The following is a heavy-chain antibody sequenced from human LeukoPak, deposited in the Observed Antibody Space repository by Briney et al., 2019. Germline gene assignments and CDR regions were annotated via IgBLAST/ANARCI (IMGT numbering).Heavy chain of an antibody. CDR2: ISSSSSYI. V-gene: IGHV3-21*01. CDR3: AREEDSSGWYVDY. J-gene: IGHJ4*02. CDR1: GFTFSSYS. D-gene: IGHD6-19*01. Sequence: PGGSLRLSCAASGFTFSSYSMNWVRQAPGKGLEWVSSISSSSSYIYYADSVKGRFTISRDNAKNALYLQMNSLRAEDTAVYYCAREEDSSGWYVDYWGQGTLVTVSS.